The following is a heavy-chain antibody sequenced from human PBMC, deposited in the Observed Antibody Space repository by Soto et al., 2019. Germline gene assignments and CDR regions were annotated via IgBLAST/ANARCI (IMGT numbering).Heavy chain of an antibody. V-gene: IGHV1-69*01. D-gene: IGHD2-15*01. J-gene: IGHJ6*02. CDR3: SRVVRYTFESGYSRSDAMDV. Sequence: QVQLVQSGAEVKKPGSSVTVSCKTSGGTFSKDAINWVRQAPGQGLEWMGLLIPVFGSPIYAQKFQGRIRVTVDEGTGIAVIDLGRLRSQDTGVYYCSRVVRYTFESGYSRSDAMDVCGQPNPVSVSS. CDR1: GGTFSKDA. CDR2: LIPVFGSP.